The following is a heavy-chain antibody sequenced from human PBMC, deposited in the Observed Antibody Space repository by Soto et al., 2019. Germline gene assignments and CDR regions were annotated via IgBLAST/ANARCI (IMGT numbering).Heavy chain of an antibody. Sequence: ASVKVSCKASGYTFSEHGFSWVRQGPGQGLEWMGWISAYNGNTNYAQMLQGRVTMTTDTSTSTAYMELRSLRSDDTAVYYCARGVGASYYDYWGQGTLVTVSS. CDR1: GYTFSEHG. D-gene: IGHD1-26*01. CDR3: ARGVGASYYDY. V-gene: IGHV1-18*01. J-gene: IGHJ4*02. CDR2: ISAYNGNT.